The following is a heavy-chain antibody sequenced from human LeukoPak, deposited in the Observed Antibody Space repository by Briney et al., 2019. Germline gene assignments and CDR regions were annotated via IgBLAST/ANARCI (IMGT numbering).Heavy chain of an antibody. J-gene: IGHJ4*02. CDR1: GGSISSHY. CDR2: IYYSGSI. V-gene: IGHV4-59*08. D-gene: IGHD6-13*01. Sequence: SETLSLTCTVSGGSISSHYWSWIRKPPGKGLDWIGHIYYSGSINYNPSLKGRVAMSLDTSKNQFSLRLSSVTAADTAVYYCARHGTAAGSGPFFDYWGQGTLVTVSS. CDR3: ARHGTAAGSGPFFDY.